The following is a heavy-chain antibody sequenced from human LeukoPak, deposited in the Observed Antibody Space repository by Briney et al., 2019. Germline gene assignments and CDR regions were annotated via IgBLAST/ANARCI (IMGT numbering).Heavy chain of an antibody. V-gene: IGHV1-2*02. Sequence: ASVKVSCKASGYTFTDNYIHWLRQAPGQGLEWMGWLNPDSAGTSYARKFQGRVSMTRDTSISTAYMELSGLTSDDTAIYYCARGGKQWLVRYYYGVDVWGQGTTVTVSS. J-gene: IGHJ6*02. CDR2: LNPDSAGT. CDR3: ARGGKQWLVRYYYGVDV. D-gene: IGHD6-19*01. CDR1: GYTFTDNY.